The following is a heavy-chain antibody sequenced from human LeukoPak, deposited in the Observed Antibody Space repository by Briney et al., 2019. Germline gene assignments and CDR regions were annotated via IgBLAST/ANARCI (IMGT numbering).Heavy chain of an antibody. CDR2: IYYTGST. J-gene: IGHJ5*02. V-gene: IGHV4-61*01. CDR1: GGSISSSNSY. D-gene: IGHD6-13*01. Sequence: PSETLSLTCTVSGGSISSSNSYWGWIRLPPGKGLEWIGYIYYTGSTNYNPSLQSRVTISGDTSKKQFSLKLTSLTAADTAVYYCARERGGRLAAAGRRHWFDPWGQGTLVTVSS. CDR3: ARERGGRLAAAGRRHWFDP.